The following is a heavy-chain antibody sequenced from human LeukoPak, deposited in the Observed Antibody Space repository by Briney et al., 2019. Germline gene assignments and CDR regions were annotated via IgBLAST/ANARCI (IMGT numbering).Heavy chain of an antibody. CDR3: AKVGVLPAAFEY. V-gene: IGHV3-23*01. J-gene: IGHJ4*02. CDR2: ISGNGDST. Sequence: GGSLRLSCAASGFTFSSYAMSWVRQAPGKGLEWVSIISGNGDSTYYADSVKGRFTISRDNSKHTLYLQMNSLRAEDTAVYYCAKVGVLPAAFEYWGQGTLVTVSS. D-gene: IGHD2-2*01. CDR1: GFTFSSYA.